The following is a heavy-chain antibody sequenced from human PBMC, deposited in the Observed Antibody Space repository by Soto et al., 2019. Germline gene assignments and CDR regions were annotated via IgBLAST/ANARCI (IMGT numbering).Heavy chain of an antibody. J-gene: IGHJ4*02. D-gene: IGHD2-2*01. CDR2: IYYSGST. CDR1: GGSISSGDYY. V-gene: IGHV4-30-4*01. Sequence: QVQLQESGPGLVKPSQTLSLTCTVSGGSISSGDYYWSWIRQPPGKGLEWIGYIYYSGSTYYNPSLKSRVTRAVDTSKHQFSLKLSYVTAADAAVYYCARDSAKGYPMTDYWGQGTLVTVSS. CDR3: ARDSAKGYPMTDY.